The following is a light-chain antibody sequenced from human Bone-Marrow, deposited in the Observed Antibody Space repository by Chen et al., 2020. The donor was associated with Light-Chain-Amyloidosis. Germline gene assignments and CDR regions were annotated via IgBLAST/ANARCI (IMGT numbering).Light chain of an antibody. Sequence: QSALTQPASVSGSPGQSTTISCTGTSSDVGGDNHVSWYQQHPDKAPKLMIYEVTNRPSWVPDRFSGSKSANTASLTISGLQTEDEADYFCSSYTITNTLVFGSGTRVTVL. CDR1: SSDVGGDNH. V-gene: IGLV2-14*01. CDR2: EVT. J-gene: IGLJ1*01. CDR3: SSYTITNTLV.